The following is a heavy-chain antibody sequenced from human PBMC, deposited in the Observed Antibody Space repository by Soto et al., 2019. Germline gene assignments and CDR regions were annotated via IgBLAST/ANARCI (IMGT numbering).Heavy chain of an antibody. CDR3: LRDRLVGAAPFDY. V-gene: IGHV3-23*01. CDR1: GFTFSNYA. CDR2: ISSSGVTT. J-gene: IGHJ4*02. D-gene: IGHD1-26*01. Sequence: PGGSLRLSCAASGFTFSNYAMSWVRQAPGKGLEWVSDISSSGVTTHYADSVKGRFTVSRDNAKNSLYLQMNSLTDEDTALYYWLRDRLVGAAPFDYWRQGHLVTVSS.